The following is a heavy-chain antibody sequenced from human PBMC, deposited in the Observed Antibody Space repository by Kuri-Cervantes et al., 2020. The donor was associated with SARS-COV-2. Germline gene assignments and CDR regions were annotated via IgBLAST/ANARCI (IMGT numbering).Heavy chain of an antibody. CDR1: GYTLSELS. D-gene: IGHD4-17*01. CDR3: AEEGSDMTTVTPGAFDI. Sequence: ASVKVSCKVSGYTLSELSIHWVRQPPGQGLEWMGGYHPDDGETFYAQKFQGRVTITTDESTSTAYMELGSLRSDDTAVYYCAEEGSDMTTVTPGAFDIWGQGTMVTVSS. CDR2: YHPDDGET. V-gene: IGHV1-24*01. J-gene: IGHJ3*02.